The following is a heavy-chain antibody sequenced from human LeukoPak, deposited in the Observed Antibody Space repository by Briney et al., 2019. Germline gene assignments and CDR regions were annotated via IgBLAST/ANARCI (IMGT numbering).Heavy chain of an antibody. CDR2: ISSSSSYI. CDR3: ARDEEYCSSTSCYKNWYFDL. D-gene: IGHD2-2*02. V-gene: IGHV3-21*01. J-gene: IGHJ2*01. CDR1: GFTFSSYS. Sequence: PGGSLRLSCAASGFTFSSYSMNWVRQAPGKGLVWVSSISSSSSYIYYADSVKGRFTISRDNAKNSLYLQMNSLRAEDTAVYYCARDEEYCSSTSCYKNWYFDLWGRGTLVTVSS.